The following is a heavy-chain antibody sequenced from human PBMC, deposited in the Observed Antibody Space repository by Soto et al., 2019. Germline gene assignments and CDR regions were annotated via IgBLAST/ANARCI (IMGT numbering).Heavy chain of an antibody. Sequence: ASVKVSCKASGYTFTGYYMHWVRQAPGQGLEWMGWINPNSGGTNYAQKFQGWVTMTRDTPISTAYMELSRLRSDDTAVYYCARERPYYDILTGYYTPPYYYYGMDVWGQGTTVTVSS. J-gene: IGHJ6*02. D-gene: IGHD3-9*01. CDR2: INPNSGGT. CDR1: GYTFTGYY. V-gene: IGHV1-2*04. CDR3: ARERPYYDILTGYYTPPYYYYGMDV.